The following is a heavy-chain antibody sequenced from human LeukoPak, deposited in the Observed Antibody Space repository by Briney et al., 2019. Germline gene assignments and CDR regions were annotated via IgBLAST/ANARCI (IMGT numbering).Heavy chain of an antibody. V-gene: IGHV1-18*01. CDR2: ISAYNGNT. Sequence: GASVKVSCKASGYTFTSYGIGWVRQAPGQGLEWMGWISAYNGNTNYAQKLQGRVTMTTDTSTGTAYMELRSLRSDDTAVYYCARDREGYSGSYNAGYDYWGQGTLVTVSS. CDR1: GYTFTSYG. J-gene: IGHJ4*02. CDR3: ARDREGYSGSYNAGYDY. D-gene: IGHD1-26*01.